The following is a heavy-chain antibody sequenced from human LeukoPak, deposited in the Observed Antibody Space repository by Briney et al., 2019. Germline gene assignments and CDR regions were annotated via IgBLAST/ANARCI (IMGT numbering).Heavy chain of an antibody. D-gene: IGHD5-24*01. CDR2: SNTGNGNT. Sequence: ASVKVSCKASGGTFSSYAISWVRQAPGQRLEWMGWSNTGNGNTKYSQEFQGRVTITRDTSASTAYMELSSLRSEDMAVYYCARSRDGYRGGDYWGQGTLVTVSS. CDR1: GGTFSSYA. V-gene: IGHV1-3*02. J-gene: IGHJ4*02. CDR3: ARSRDGYRGGDY.